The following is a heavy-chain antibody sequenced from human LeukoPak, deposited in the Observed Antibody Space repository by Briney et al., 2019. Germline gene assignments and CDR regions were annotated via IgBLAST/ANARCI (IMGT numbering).Heavy chain of an antibody. Sequence: GASVKVSCKASGGTFSSYAISWVRQAPGQGLEWMGGIIPIFGTANHAQKFQGRVTITADESTSTAYMELSSLRSEDTAVYYCARGVVPAAQKPYYYMDVWGKGTTVTASS. CDR1: GGTFSSYA. D-gene: IGHD2-2*01. V-gene: IGHV1-69*13. CDR2: IIPIFGTA. J-gene: IGHJ6*03. CDR3: ARGVVPAAQKPYYYMDV.